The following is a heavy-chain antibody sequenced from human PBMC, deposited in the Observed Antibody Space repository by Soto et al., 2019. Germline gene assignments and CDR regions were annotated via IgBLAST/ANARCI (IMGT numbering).Heavy chain of an antibody. V-gene: IGHV3-30*03. CDR2: ISYDGSNK. CDR1: GFTFSSYG. CDR3: ARAGEQQLAPEY. Sequence: QVQLVESGGGVVQPGRSLRLSCVASGFTFSSYGMHWVRQAPGKGLEWVAVISYDGSNKYYADSVKGRFTISRDNYKSTLDLQMNSLKPEATAVDYCARAGEQQLAPEYWGQGSLVTVSS. J-gene: IGHJ4*02. D-gene: IGHD6-13*01.